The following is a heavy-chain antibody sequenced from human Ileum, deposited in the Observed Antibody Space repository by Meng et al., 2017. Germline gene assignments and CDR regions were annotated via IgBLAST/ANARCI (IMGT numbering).Heavy chain of an antibody. CDR2: ISHSGSA. CDR1: IGSINSNTS. J-gene: IGHJ4*02. Sequence: GVALLEPSGTLSLTCACSIGSINSNTSWSWVRQPPGKGLEWIGQISHSGSAYYNPSLKSRVTMSVDKSKSQFSLMLTSVTAADTAIYYCARHGGYSQDFWGQGTLVTVSS. D-gene: IGHD4-23*01. V-gene: IGHV4-4*02. CDR3: ARHGGYSQDF.